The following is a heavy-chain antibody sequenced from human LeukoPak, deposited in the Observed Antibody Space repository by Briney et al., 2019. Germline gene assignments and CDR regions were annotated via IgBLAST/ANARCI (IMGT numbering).Heavy chain of an antibody. J-gene: IGHJ4*02. V-gene: IGHV3-74*01. CDR3: AKASYDYSSPFDY. D-gene: IGHD5-18*01. CDR2: INSDGSST. Sequence: GGSLRLSCAASGFTFSSYWMHWVRQAPGKGLVWVSRINSDGSSTSYADSVKGRFTISRDNAKNTLYLQMNSLRAEDTAVYYCAKASYDYSSPFDYWRQGTLVTVSS. CDR1: GFTFSSYW.